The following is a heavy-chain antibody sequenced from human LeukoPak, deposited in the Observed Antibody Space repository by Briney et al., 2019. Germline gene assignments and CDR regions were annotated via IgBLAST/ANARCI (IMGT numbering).Heavy chain of an antibody. J-gene: IGHJ5*02. Sequence: HAGGSLRLSCAASGFTFSSHSMNWVRQTPGKGLEWISYISSSSTIIHYADSVKGRFTISRDDAKNSLYLQMNSLRAEDTAIYYCAKVPRQHDNWFDPWVQGTLSPSPQ. CDR2: ISSSSTII. CDR3: AKVPRQHDNWFDP. CDR1: GFTFSSHS. D-gene: IGHD3-9*01. V-gene: IGHV3-48*01.